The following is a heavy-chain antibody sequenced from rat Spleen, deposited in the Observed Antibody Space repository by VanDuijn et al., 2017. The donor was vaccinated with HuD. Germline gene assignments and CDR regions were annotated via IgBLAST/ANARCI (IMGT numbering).Heavy chain of an antibody. CDR2: IWGDGST. J-gene: IGHJ2*01. CDR3: AEIVKRGY. Sequence: QVQLKESGPGLVQPSQTLSLTCTVSGFSLVTNSIHWVRQPPGKGLEWMGGIWGDGSTNYNSALKSRLSISRDTSKSQVFLTMNSLQTDDTAVYYCAEIVKRGYWGQGVMVTVSS. CDR1: GFSLVTNS. D-gene: IGHD4-4*01. V-gene: IGHV2-77*01.